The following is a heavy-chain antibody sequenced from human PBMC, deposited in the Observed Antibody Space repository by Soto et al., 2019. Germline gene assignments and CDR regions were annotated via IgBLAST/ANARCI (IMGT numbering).Heavy chain of an antibody. CDR3: ARLKANITIFGEDAFDI. CDR1: GFTFSSYA. V-gene: IGHV3-64*01. D-gene: IGHD3-3*01. Sequence: EVQLVESGGGLVQPGGSLRLSCAASGFTFSSYAMHWVRQAPGKGLEYVSAISSNGGSTYYANSVKGRFTISRDNSKNKLYLQTGRLRAVYMAVHYWARLKANITIFGEDAFDIWGQGTMVTVSS. J-gene: IGHJ3*02. CDR2: ISSNGGST.